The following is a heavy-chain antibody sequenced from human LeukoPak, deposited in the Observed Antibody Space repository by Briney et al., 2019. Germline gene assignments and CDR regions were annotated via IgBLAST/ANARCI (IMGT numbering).Heavy chain of an antibody. V-gene: IGHV1-18*01. CDR2: ISAYKGNT. Sequence: GASVKVSCKASGYTFISYGINWVRQVPGQGLEWMGWISAYKGNTNYAQKLQGRVTMTTDTSTSTAYMELRSLRSDDTAVYYCARSDPLIAAAGTGFDYWGQGTLVTVSS. J-gene: IGHJ4*02. CDR3: ARSDPLIAAAGTGFDY. D-gene: IGHD6-13*01. CDR1: GYTFISYG.